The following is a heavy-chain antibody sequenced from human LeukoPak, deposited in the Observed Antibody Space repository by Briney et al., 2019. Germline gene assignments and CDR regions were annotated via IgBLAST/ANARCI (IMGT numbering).Heavy chain of an antibody. CDR2: IRQDGSKI. Sequence: GGSLRLSCAASGFTFSTYWMSWVRQAPGKGLEWVANIRQDGSKIYYVDSVKGRFTISRDNAKNSLYLQMNSLRAEDTAVYYCAKEDYRYYGSGSYLDYWGQGTLVTVSS. CDR3: AKEDYRYYGSGSYLDY. V-gene: IGHV3-7*01. CDR1: GFTFSTYW. J-gene: IGHJ4*02. D-gene: IGHD3-10*01.